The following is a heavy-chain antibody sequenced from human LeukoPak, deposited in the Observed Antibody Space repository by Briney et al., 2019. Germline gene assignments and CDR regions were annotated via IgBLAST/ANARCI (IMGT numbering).Heavy chain of an antibody. J-gene: IGHJ3*02. CDR3: AREGGIVYLGAFDI. V-gene: IGHV3-7*03. Sequence: PGGSLRLSCAASGFTFSSYWMSWVRQAPGKGLEWVANIKEDGSEKFYVDSVKGRFTISRDNAKNSLSLQMNSLRAEDTAVYYCAREGGIVYLGAFDIWGQGTMVTVSS. CDR1: GFTFSSYW. CDR2: IKEDGSEK. D-gene: IGHD1-26*01.